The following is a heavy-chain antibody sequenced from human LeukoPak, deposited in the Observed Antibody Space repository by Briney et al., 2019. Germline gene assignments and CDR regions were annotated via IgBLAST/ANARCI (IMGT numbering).Heavy chain of an antibody. D-gene: IGHD6-13*01. Sequence: GGSLRLSCAGARLTFSNYGMRLVRQAPGKGLDWVAVISYEGRTTYYADSVKGRFTIPRDNSRNTLFLQMDSLRPEDTAVYYCAKEGTARISTWYDNWGQGTLVTVSS. CDR3: AKEGTARISTWYDN. J-gene: IGHJ4*02. CDR2: ISYEGRTT. V-gene: IGHV3-30*18. CDR1: RLTFSNYG.